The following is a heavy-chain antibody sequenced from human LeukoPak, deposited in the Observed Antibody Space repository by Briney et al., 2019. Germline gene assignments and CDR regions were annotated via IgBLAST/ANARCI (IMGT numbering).Heavy chain of an antibody. CDR2: ISSGGSYI. CDR1: GFTFSDYS. D-gene: IGHD6-19*01. J-gene: IGHJ4*02. CDR3: ARATHDSGWRGIDY. V-gene: IGHV3-21*01. Sequence: GGSLRLSCAASGFTFSDYSMNWVRQAPGTGLEWVSSISSGGSYIYYADSVKGRFTISRDNAKNSLYLRMNSLRAEDTAVYYCARATHDSGWRGIDYWGQGTLVTVSS.